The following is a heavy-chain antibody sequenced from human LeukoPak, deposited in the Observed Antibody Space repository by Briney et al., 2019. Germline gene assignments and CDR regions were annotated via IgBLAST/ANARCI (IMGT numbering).Heavy chain of an antibody. Sequence: GGSLRLSCAASGSTFSSYAMHWVRQAPGKGLEWVAVISYDGSNKYYADSVEGRFTISRDNSKNTLYLQMNSLRAEDTAVYYCARPDGYGLGVCFDYWGQGTLVTVSS. CDR1: GSTFSSYA. V-gene: IGHV3-30-3*01. CDR2: ISYDGSNK. J-gene: IGHJ4*02. CDR3: ARPDGYGLGVCFDY. D-gene: IGHD5-24*01.